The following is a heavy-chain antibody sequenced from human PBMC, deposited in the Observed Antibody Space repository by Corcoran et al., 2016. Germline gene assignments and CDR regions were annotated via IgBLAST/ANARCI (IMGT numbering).Heavy chain of an antibody. CDR1: GFTFSRYW. CDR3: ARDFASDTLGY. D-gene: IGHD5-18*01. V-gene: IGHV3-7*01. Sequence: EVRLVESGGGLVQPGGSLRLSCAASGFTFSRYWMSWVRQAPGKGLEWVANIKQDGSEKYYVDSVKGRFTISRDNAKNSLSLQMNSLRAEDTAVYYCARDFASDTLGYWGQGTLVTVSS. J-gene: IGHJ4*02. CDR2: IKQDGSEK.